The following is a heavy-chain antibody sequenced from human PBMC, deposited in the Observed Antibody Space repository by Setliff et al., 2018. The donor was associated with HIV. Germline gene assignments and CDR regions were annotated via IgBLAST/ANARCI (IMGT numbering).Heavy chain of an antibody. Sequence: PSETLSLTCTVSGASTSDRDFYWGWIRQSPGKGLEWIGSVYHAGTAFYNPSLKSRLSLSLDTSKNQFSLNLTSVNAADTAFYYCARAPRYYRGWYIPEYFDNWGEGTLVTVSS. CDR3: ARAPRYYRGWYIPEYFDN. J-gene: IGHJ4*02. D-gene: IGHD6-19*01. CDR2: VYHAGTA. V-gene: IGHV4-39*01. CDR1: GASTSDRDFY.